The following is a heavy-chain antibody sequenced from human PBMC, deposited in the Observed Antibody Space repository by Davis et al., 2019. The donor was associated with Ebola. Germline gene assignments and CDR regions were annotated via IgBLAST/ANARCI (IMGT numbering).Heavy chain of an antibody. J-gene: IGHJ2*01. CDR3: ARDLPGGDWYFDL. D-gene: IGHD1-14*01. CDR1: GFTFSSYD. Sequence: PGGSLRLSCAASGFTFSSYDMHWVRHAPGKGLGWMALIRYDGSNKYYADSVKGQFTISRDNHKNTLYLQMSSLRAEDTAVYYCARDLPGGDWYFDLWGRGTLVTVSS. V-gene: IGHV3-30*02. CDR2: IRYDGSNK.